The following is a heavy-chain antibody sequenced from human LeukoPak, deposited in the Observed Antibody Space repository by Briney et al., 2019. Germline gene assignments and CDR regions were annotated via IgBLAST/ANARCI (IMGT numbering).Heavy chain of an antibody. CDR1: GGSFSGYY. CDR3: ARGPPPMSLLLWFGELSYFDY. D-gene: IGHD3-10*01. Sequence: SETLSLTCAVYGGSFSGYYWSWIRQPPGKGLEWIGEINHSGSTNYNPSLKSRVTISVDTSKNQFSLKLSSVTAADTAVYYCARGPPPMSLLLWFGELSYFDYWGQGTLVTVSS. V-gene: IGHV4-34*01. J-gene: IGHJ4*02. CDR2: INHSGST.